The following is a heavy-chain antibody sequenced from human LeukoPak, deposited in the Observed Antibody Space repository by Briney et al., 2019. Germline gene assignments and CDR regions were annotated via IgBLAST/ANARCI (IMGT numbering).Heavy chain of an antibody. CDR1: GGSISSYY. CDR3: ARPRNPYYDILTGYYTWFDP. V-gene: IGHV4-4*07. CDR2: IYTSGST. D-gene: IGHD3-9*01. J-gene: IGHJ5*02. Sequence: SETLSLTCTVSGGSISSYYWSWIRQPAGKGLEWIGRIYTSGSTNYNPSLKSRVTMSVDTSKNQFSLKLGSVTAADTAVYYCARPRNPYYDILTGYYTWFDPWGQGTLVTVSS.